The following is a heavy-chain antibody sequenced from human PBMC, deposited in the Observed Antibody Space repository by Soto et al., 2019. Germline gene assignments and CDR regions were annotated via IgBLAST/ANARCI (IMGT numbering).Heavy chain of an antibody. CDR3: ARERALAAAGLGYYYYYGMDV. Sequence: SETLSLTCAVSGYSISSGYYWGWIRQPPGKGLEWIGSIYHSGSTYYNPSLKSRVTISVDTSKNQFSLKLSSVTAADTAVYYCARERALAAAGLGYYYYYGMDVWGQGTTVTVSS. V-gene: IGHV4-38-2*02. J-gene: IGHJ6*02. D-gene: IGHD6-13*01. CDR2: IYHSGST. CDR1: GYSISSGYY.